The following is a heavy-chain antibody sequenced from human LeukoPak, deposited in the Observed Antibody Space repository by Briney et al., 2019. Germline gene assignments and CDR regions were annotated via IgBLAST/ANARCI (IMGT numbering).Heavy chain of an antibody. CDR3: AVTPIQANYFDY. Sequence: SETLTLTCTVSGGSISSYYWSWIRQPRGKGLEWIGYIYYSGSTNYNPSLKSRVTISVDTSKNQFSLKLSSVTAADTAVYYCAVTPIQANYFDYWGQGTLVTVSS. J-gene: IGHJ4*02. V-gene: IGHV4-59*01. D-gene: IGHD1-1*01. CDR2: IYYSGST. CDR1: GGSISSYY.